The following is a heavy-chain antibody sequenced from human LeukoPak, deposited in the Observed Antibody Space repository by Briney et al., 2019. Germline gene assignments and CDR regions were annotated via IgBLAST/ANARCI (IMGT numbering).Heavy chain of an antibody. Sequence: GASVKVSCKASGYTFTSYDINWVRQATGQGLEWMGWMNPNSGNTGYAQKFQGRVTITRNTSISTAYMELSSLRSEDTAVYYCARGITNRYYDFWSGYYYPHFDYWGQGTLVTVSS. CDR2: MNPNSGNT. D-gene: IGHD3-3*01. CDR1: GYTFTSYD. J-gene: IGHJ4*02. V-gene: IGHV1-8*03. CDR3: ARGITNRYYDFWSGYYYPHFDY.